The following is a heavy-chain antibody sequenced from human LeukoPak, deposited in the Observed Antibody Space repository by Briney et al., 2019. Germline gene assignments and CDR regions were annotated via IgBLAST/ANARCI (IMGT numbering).Heavy chain of an antibody. Sequence: SQTLSLTCTVSGGSISSGDYYWSWIRQPPGKGLEWIGYIYYSGSTYYNPSLKSRVTISVDTSKNQFSLKLSSVTAADTAVYYCARGRITMIVGRRAFYMDVWGKGTTVTVSS. V-gene: IGHV4-30-4*08. CDR1: GGSISSGDYY. CDR3: ARGRITMIVGRRAFYMDV. J-gene: IGHJ6*03. CDR2: IYYSGST. D-gene: IGHD3-22*01.